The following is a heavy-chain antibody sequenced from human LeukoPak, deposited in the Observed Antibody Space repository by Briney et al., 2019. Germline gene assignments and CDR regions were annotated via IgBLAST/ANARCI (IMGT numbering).Heavy chain of an antibody. CDR2: INDDGSEE. V-gene: IGHV3-74*01. D-gene: IGHD2-15*01. Sequence: GGALRLSLAASRFTFRSYLMHALRQPPWKGRVGVARINDDGSEEYYADSLKGRFTIPRDNAKNTLYLQMNSLRVEDTALYYCARAVGGSLVWFDPWGRGTLVTVSS. J-gene: IGHJ5*02. CDR1: RFTFRSYL. CDR3: ARAVGGSLVWFDP.